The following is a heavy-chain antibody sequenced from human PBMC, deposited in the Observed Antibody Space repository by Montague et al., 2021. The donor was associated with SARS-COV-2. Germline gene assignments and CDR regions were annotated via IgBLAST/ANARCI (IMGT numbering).Heavy chain of an antibody. D-gene: IGHD3-3*01. J-gene: IGHJ4*02. CDR1: GYTFTSYG. CDR3: ARDGMYYDFWSGSYYFDY. CDR2: ISAYNGNT. Sequence: SVKVSCKASGYTFTSYGLSWVRQAPGQGLEWMGWISAYNGNTNYAQKLQGRVTMTTDTSTSSAYMELRSLRSDDTAVYYCARDGMYYDFWSGSYYFDYWGQGTLVTVSS. V-gene: IGHV1-18*01.